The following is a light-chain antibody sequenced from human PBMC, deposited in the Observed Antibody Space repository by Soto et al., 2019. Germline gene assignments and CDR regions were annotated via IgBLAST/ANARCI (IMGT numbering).Light chain of an antibody. CDR1: QDIATY. V-gene: IGKV1-5*03. CDR2: KAS. J-gene: IGKJ5*01. CDR3: QKSDTYPLT. Sequence: DLQMTQSPSSLSASVGNRVTITFQASQDIATYLNWYQQKPGQAPKLLIYKASSLESGVPSRFSGSGSGTEFTLTISSLQADDFATYYCQKSDTYPLTCGQGKRRENK.